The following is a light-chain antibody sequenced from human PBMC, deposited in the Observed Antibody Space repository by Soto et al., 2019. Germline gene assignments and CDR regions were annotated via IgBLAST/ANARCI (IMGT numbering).Light chain of an antibody. J-gene: IGLJ3*02. CDR3: ETWDSNTRV. CDR1: SGHSSYI. V-gene: IGLV4-60*02. CDR2: LEGSGTY. Sequence: QLVLTQSSSASASLGSSVKLTCTLSSGHSSYIIAWHQQKPGEAPRYLMNLEGSGTYNKGSGVPDRFSGSSSGADRYLTISNLQFEDEADYYCETWDSNTRVFGAGTKLTVL.